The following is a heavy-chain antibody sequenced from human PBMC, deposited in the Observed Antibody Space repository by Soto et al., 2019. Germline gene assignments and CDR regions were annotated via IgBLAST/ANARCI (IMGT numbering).Heavy chain of an antibody. J-gene: IGHJ6*02. V-gene: IGHV3-21*02. CDR2: IRGFSPYT. CDR3: ARDRGYDAHDYYYNAMDV. CDR1: GFTFSSYA. D-gene: IGHD3-10*01. Sequence: EVQLLESGGDLVQPGGSLRLSCAASGFTFSSYAMSWVRQAPGKGLEWVSGIRGFSPYTFYAESVKGRFTISRDNAKNSLYLQMNSLRAEDTAVYYCARDRGYDAHDYYYNAMDVWGQGTTVTVSS.